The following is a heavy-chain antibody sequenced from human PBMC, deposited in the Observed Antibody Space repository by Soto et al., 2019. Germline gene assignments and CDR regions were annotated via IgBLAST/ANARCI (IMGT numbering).Heavy chain of an antibody. CDR2: IIPILGIA. CDR3: AIVVVPAAKGWFDP. V-gene: IGHV1-69*02. J-gene: IGHJ5*02. CDR1: GGTFNSYT. D-gene: IGHD2-2*01. Sequence: QVQLVQSGAEVKKPGSSVKVSCKASGGTFNSYTISWVRQAPGQGLEWMGRIIPILGIANYAQKFQGRVTITADKSTSTAYMELSSLRSEDTAVYYCAIVVVPAAKGWFDPGGQGTLVTVSS.